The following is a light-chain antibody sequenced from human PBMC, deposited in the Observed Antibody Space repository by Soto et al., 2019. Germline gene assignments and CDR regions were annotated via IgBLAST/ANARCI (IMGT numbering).Light chain of an antibody. Sequence: QSVLTQPPSASGSPGQSVTISCSGTSSDVGGYDSVSWYQHHPGKVPKLIIFDVDKWPSGVPDRFSGFKSGNTASLTVSGLRAEDEADYYCSSYAGSNNFVFGTGTKVTVL. CDR1: SSDVGGYDS. V-gene: IGLV2-8*01. CDR3: SSYAGSNNFV. J-gene: IGLJ1*01. CDR2: DVD.